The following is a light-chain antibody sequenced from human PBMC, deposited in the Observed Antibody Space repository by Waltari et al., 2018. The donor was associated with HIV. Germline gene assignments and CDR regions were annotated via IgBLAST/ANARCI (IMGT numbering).Light chain of an antibody. CDR3: ATWDDSLNGPL. Sequence: QSVLTQPPSASGTPGQRVTSSCSGISSHIGSNDVRWYQQSTGTAPKVLMSANNQRPSGVPDRFSAAKSGTSAPLAISGLHSEDEADYYWATWDDSLNGPLFGGWTKLTVL. CDR2: ANN. J-gene: IGLJ2*01. CDR1: SSHIGSND. V-gene: IGLV1-44*01.